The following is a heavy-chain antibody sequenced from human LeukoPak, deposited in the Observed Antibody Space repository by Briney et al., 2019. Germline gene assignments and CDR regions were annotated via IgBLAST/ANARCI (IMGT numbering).Heavy chain of an antibody. CDR1: GFTFSSYS. CDR2: ISSSSSYI. V-gene: IGHV3-21*01. CDR3: ARDAMSYYYMDV. J-gene: IGHJ6*03. Sequence: KSGGSLRLSCAASGFTFSSYSMNWVRQAPGKGLEWVSSISSSSSYIYYADSVKGRFTISRDNAKNSLYLQMNSLRAEDTAVYYCARDAMSYYYMDVWGKGTTVTVSS.